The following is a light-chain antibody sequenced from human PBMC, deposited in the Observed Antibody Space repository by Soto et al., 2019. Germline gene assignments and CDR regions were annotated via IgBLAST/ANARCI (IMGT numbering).Light chain of an antibody. Sequence: IRMTQSPSSLSASTGDRVTITCRASQGISSYLAWYQQKPGKAPKLLIYAASTLQSGVPSRFSGSGSGTDFTLTISCLQSEDFATYYCQQYYSYPQTFGQGTKLEIK. V-gene: IGKV1-8*01. CDR1: QGISSY. J-gene: IGKJ2*01. CDR3: QQYYSYPQT. CDR2: AAS.